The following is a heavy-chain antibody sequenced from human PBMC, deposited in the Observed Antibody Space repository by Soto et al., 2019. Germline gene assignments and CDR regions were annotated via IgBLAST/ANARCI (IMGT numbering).Heavy chain of an antibody. J-gene: IGHJ6*02. D-gene: IGHD3-16*02. V-gene: IGHV1-46*01. CDR2: INPSGGST. Sequence: ASVKVSCKASGYTFTSYYTHWVRQAPGQGLEWMGIINPSGGSTSYAQKFQGRVTMTRDTSTSTVYMELSSLRSEDTAVYYCARDMITFGGVITLPESYYYYYYGMDVSGQGTTVTVS. CDR1: GYTFTSYY. CDR3: ARDMITFGGVITLPESYYYYYYGMDV.